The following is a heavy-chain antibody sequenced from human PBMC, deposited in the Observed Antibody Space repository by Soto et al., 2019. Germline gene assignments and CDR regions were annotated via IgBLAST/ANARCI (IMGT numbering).Heavy chain of an antibody. CDR2: VYFSGST. J-gene: IGHJ5*02. D-gene: IGHD4-17*01. CDR3: ARIDGDYGHNGFDP. CDR1: GASVSSASYY. V-gene: IGHV4-61*01. Sequence: QVQLKESGPGLLKPSETLSLTCTVPGASVSSASYYWAWLRQPPGRGLEWIGSVYFSGSTSYIPSLKSRVAVSVDTSKSQFSLNLAAVTASDSAVYYGARIDGDYGHNGFDPWGQGTLVIVSP.